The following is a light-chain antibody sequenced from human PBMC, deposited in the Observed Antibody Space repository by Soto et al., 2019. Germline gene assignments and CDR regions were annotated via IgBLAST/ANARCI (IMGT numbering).Light chain of an antibody. J-gene: IGLJ3*02. CDR2: DVS. V-gene: IGLV2-14*01. Sequence: QSVLTQPASVSGSPGQSITLSCTGTSSDVGAYDYVSWYQQHPGKAPKLMIYDVSNRPSGVSNRFSGSKSGNTASLTISGLQAEDEADYYCSSYTTSSTLAVFGGGTQLTVL. CDR3: SSYTTSSTLAV. CDR1: SSDVGAYDY.